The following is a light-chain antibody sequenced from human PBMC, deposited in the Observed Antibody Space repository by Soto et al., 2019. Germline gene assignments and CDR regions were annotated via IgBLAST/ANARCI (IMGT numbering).Light chain of an antibody. V-gene: IGKV3-20*01. Sequence: ESVLTQSPGTLSRSPGARATLSCRSSQSVSNHYFAWYQQKPGQAPRLLIYGASNRATGIPDRFSSSGYGTDFTLTLSRLEPEDFAVYYCQQYGSLGTFGQGTKVDIK. CDR3: QQYGSLGT. CDR1: QSVSNHY. CDR2: GAS. J-gene: IGKJ1*01.